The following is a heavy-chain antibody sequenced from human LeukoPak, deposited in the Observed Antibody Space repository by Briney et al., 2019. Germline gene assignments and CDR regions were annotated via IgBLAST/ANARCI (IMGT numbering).Heavy chain of an antibody. CDR1: GFIFSSSN. CDR3: EREWFGESN. J-gene: IGHJ4*02. CDR2: IAYDGSKT. V-gene: IGHV3-30*04. Sequence: TGGSLRLSCAPSGFIFSSSNMHWVRQSPGRGLEWLALIAYDGSKTYYTESAKGRFTISRDNFKNMLFLQMDSLSAEDTAMYYCEREWFGESNWGQGTPVIVSS. D-gene: IGHD3-10*01.